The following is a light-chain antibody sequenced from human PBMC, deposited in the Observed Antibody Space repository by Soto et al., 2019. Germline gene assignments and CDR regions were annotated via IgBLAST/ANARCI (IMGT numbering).Light chain of an antibody. CDR2: AAS. Sequence: DIQMTQSPSSLSASVGDRVTITCRASQSISSYLNWYQQKPGKAPKLLIYAASSLQSGVRSRFSGSGSGTDFTLTISSLQPEDFATYYCQPSYSSSWTFGQGTKVEIK. J-gene: IGKJ1*01. CDR3: QPSYSSSWT. V-gene: IGKV1-39*01. CDR1: QSISSY.